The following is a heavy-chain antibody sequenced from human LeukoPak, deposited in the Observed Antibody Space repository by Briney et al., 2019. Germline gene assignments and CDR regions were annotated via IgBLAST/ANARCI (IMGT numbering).Heavy chain of an antibody. CDR1: GITFSSYW. D-gene: IGHD4-23*01. CDR3: ARSAYPGNSVIED. J-gene: IGHJ4*02. Sequence: GGSLRLSCAGSGITFSSYWMHWVRQAPGKGLVWVSRTNSDGRSTNYADSVKGRFTISRDNAKNTLYLQMNSLRAEDTAGYYCARSAYPGNSVIEDWGRGTLVTVSS. V-gene: IGHV3-74*01. CDR2: TNSDGRST.